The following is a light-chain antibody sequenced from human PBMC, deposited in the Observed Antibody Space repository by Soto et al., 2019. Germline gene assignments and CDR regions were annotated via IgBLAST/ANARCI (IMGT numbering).Light chain of an antibody. CDR2: EVS. J-gene: IGLJ7*01. Sequence: QSALTQPASVSGYPGKSITISCSGTSSDVGSHNLVSWFQQHPGQAPKLMIYEVSKRPLGVSTRFSGSKSGNTASLTISGLQAEDEADYYCCSYGGSRAVFGGGTQLTVL. V-gene: IGLV2-23*02. CDR3: CSYGGSRAV. CDR1: SSDVGSHNL.